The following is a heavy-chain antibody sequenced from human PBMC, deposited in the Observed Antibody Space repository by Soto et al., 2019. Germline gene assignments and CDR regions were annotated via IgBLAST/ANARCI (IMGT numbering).Heavy chain of an antibody. CDR1: GFTFSSYA. CDR3: AKRRGSGSYYFDY. J-gene: IGHJ4*02. D-gene: IGHD1-26*01. CDR2: ISGSGGGT. Sequence: PVGSLRLSCAVSGFTFSSYAMSWDRQAAGRGLEWVTAISGSGGGTYYADSVKGRFTISRDNSKNTQYLNMNSLRAEDTAVYYCAKRRGSGSYYFDYWGQGTLVTVSS. V-gene: IGHV3-23*01.